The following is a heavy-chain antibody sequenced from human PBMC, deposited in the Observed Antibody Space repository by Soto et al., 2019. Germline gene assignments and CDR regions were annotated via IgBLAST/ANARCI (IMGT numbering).Heavy chain of an antibody. Sequence: QVQLVQSGAEVKKPGSSVKVSCKASGGTFSSYAISWVRQAPGQGLEWMGGIIPIFGTANYAQKFQGTVTIAADDYTSTAYRELSSLRSEDTAVYYCASGRVATITGNDAFVIWGQGTMVTVSS. J-gene: IGHJ3*02. D-gene: IGHD5-12*01. CDR1: GGTFSSYA. CDR2: IIPIFGTA. CDR3: ASGRVATITGNDAFVI. V-gene: IGHV1-69*12.